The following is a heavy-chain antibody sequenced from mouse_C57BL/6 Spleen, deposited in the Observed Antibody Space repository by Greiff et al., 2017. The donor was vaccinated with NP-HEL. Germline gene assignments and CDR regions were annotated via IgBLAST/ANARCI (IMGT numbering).Heavy chain of an antibody. D-gene: IGHD2-4*01. CDR3: ARQGDYDGAMDY. Sequence: EVQRVESGGGLVQPGGSLKLSCAASGFTFRDYYMYWVRQTPEKRLEWVAYISNGGGSTYYPDTVKGRFTISRDNAKNTLYLQMSRLKSEDTAMYYCARQGDYDGAMDYWGQGTSVTGSS. CDR2: ISNGGGST. V-gene: IGHV5-12*01. CDR1: GFTFRDYY. J-gene: IGHJ4*01.